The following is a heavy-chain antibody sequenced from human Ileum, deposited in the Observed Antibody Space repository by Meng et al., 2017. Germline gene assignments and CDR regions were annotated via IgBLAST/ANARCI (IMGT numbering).Heavy chain of an antibody. CDR3: ARDHWGSLDY. CDR2: AGT. CDR1: GVCVSTSDYQ. V-gene: IGHV4-61*08. J-gene: IGHJ4*02. D-gene: IGHD7-27*01. Sequence: QVLLPGAGPGLVGPSETLSLICTVSGVCVSTSDYQWGWLRQPPGKGLEWIGYAGTNYNPSLKSRVTISVDTSKRQFSLKLTSVTAADTAVYYCARDHWGSLDYWGQGILVTVSS.